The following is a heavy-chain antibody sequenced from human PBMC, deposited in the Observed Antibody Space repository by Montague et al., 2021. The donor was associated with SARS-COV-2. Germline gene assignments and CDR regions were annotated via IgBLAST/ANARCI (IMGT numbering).Heavy chain of an antibody. V-gene: IGHV3-64*01. D-gene: IGHD3-9*01. CDR2: ISSNGGST. CDR3: ARGGGYNILTGYLDDAFDI. J-gene: IGHJ3*02. Sequence: SLRLSCAASGFTFSSYAMHWVRQAPGKGLEYVSAISSNGGSTYYANSVKGRFTISRDNSKNTLYLQMGSLRAEDMAVYYCARGGGYNILTGYLDDAFDIGGEGTRVAVS. CDR1: GFTFSSYA.